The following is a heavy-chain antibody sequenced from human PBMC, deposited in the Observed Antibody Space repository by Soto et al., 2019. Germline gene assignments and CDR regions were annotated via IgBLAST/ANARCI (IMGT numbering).Heavy chain of an antibody. V-gene: IGHV1-18*01. CDR2: THANNPNTNPKT. CDR3: ARDIAWDLDY. Sequence: QVQMVQSGPEVTKPGASVTVSCKASGYTFTSYGISWVRQAPGQGLEWMGWTHANNPNTNPKTNYAQNCQGRVTLTADTSTSTAYMELRSLTSDDTAVYYCARDIAWDLDYWGQGTLVTVSS. D-gene: IGHD1-26*01. J-gene: IGHJ4*02. CDR1: GYTFTSYG.